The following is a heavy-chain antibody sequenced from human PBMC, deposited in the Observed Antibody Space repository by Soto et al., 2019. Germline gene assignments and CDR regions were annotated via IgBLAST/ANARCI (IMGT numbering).Heavy chain of an antibody. J-gene: IGHJ4*02. V-gene: IGHV3-30*18. CDR1: GFTFSSYG. CDR2: ISYDGSNK. D-gene: IGHD3-22*01. CDR3: AKDDRDSPFDY. Sequence: QVQLVESGGGVVQPGRSLRLSCAASGFTFSSYGMHWVRQAPGKGLEWVAVISYDGSNKYYADSVKGRFTISRDNSKNTLYLQMNSLRAEDTAVYYCAKDDRDSPFDYWGQGTLVTVSS.